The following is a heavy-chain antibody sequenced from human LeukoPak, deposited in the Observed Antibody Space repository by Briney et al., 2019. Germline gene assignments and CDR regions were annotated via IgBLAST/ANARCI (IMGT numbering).Heavy chain of an antibody. CDR2: INPNSGGT. J-gene: IGHJ4*02. V-gene: IGHV1-2*02. Sequence: ASVKVSCKASGYTFTGYYMHWVRQAPGQGREWMGWINPNSGGTNYAQKFQGRVTMTRDTSITTAYMELSRLRSDDTAVYYCARDSGDGYNLFDYWGQGTLVTVSS. CDR1: GYTFTGYY. D-gene: IGHD5-24*01. CDR3: ARDSGDGYNLFDY.